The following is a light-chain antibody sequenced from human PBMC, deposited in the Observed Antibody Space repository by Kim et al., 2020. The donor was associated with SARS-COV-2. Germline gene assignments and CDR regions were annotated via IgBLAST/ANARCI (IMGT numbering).Light chain of an antibody. CDR1: QSVRSNY. CDR3: QQYAGSRLT. CDR2: GAS. Sequence: EIVLTQSPGTLSLSPGERATLSCRASQSVRSNYLAWYQQKAGQAPRLLMFGASTRATGIPDRFSGSGSGTDFTLTISRLEPEDFAVYYCQQYAGSRLTFGGGTKVDI. V-gene: IGKV3-20*01. J-gene: IGKJ4*01.